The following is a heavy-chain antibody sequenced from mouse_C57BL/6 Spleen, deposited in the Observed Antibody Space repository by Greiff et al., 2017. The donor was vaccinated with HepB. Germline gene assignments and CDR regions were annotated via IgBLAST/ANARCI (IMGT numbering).Heavy chain of an antibody. V-gene: IGHV1-82*01. J-gene: IGHJ1*03. CDR2: IYPGDGDT. CDR3: AREFDQWYFDV. Sequence: LVESGPELVKPGASVKISCKASGYAFSSSWMNWVKQRPGKGLEWIGRIYPGDGDTNYNGKFKGKATLTADKSSSTAYMQLSSLTSEDSAVYFCAREFDQWYFDVWGTGTTVTVSS. CDR1: GYAFSSSW.